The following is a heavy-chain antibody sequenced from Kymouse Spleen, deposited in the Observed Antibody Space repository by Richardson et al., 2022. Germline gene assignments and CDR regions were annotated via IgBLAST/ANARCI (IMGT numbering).Heavy chain of an antibody. Sequence: QLQLQESGPGLVKPSETLSLTCTVSGGSISSSSYYWGWIRQPPGKGLEWIGSIYYSGSTYYNPSLKSRVTISVDTSKNQFSLKLSSVTAADTAVYYCARHYYDSSGYYYNWYFDLWGRGTLVTVSS. CDR3: ARHYYDSSGYYYNWYFDL. CDR1: GGSISSSSYY. D-gene: IGHD3-22*01. V-gene: IGHV4-39*01. CDR2: IYYSGST. J-gene: IGHJ2*01.